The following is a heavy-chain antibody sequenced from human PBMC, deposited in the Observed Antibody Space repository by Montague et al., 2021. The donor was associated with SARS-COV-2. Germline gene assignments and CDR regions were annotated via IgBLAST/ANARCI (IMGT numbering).Heavy chain of an antibody. CDR2: XXWDDDK. Sequence: LALVKPTQTLTLTCTFSGFSLSTSGMCVSWIRQPPGKAREWLARXXWDDDKYYSTSLKTRLTISKDTSKNQVVLTMTNMDPVDTATYYCARTSIAAAGTAIDYWGQGTLVTVSS. V-gene: IGHV2-70*11. CDR3: ARTSIAAAGTAIDY. J-gene: IGHJ4*02. CDR1: GFSLSTSGMC. D-gene: IGHD6-13*01.